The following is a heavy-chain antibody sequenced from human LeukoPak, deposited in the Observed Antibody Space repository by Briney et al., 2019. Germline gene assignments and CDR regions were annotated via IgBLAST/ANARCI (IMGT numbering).Heavy chain of an antibody. V-gene: IGHV3-30-3*01. CDR2: ISYDGSNK. D-gene: IGHD6-13*01. J-gene: IGHJ4*02. Sequence: GGSLRLSWAASGFTFSSYAMHWVRQAPGKGLEWVAVISYDGSNKYYADSVKGRFTISRDNSKNTLYLQMNSLRAEDTAVYYCARSRGGGSSWAKEPDFDYWGQGTLVTVSS. CDR1: GFTFSSYA. CDR3: ARSRGGGSSWAKEPDFDY.